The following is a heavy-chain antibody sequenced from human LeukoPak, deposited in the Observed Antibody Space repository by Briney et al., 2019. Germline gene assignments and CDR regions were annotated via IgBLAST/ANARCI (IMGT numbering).Heavy chain of an antibody. D-gene: IGHD6-19*01. CDR2: IYTSGST. V-gene: IGHV4-61*02. CDR1: GGSISSGSYY. Sequence: KPSETLSLTCTVSGGSISSGSYYWSWIRQPAGKGLEWIGRIYTSGSTNYNPSLKSRVTISVDTSKNQFSLKLSSVTAADTAVYYCASYSSGWVSHYMDVWGKGTTVTVSS. J-gene: IGHJ6*03. CDR3: ASYSSGWVSHYMDV.